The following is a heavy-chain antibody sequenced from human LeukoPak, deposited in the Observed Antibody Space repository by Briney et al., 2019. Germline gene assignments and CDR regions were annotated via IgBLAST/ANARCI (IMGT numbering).Heavy chain of an antibody. V-gene: IGHV3-33*01. CDR1: GFTFSSYG. Sequence: GGSLRPSCAASGFTFSSYGMHWVRQAPGKGLDWVTIIWYDGSDKYYADSVKGRFTISRDNSKNTLYLQMNSLRAEDTAVYYCARDPRRQWLYTFQHWGQGTLVTVSS. D-gene: IGHD6-19*01. CDR3: ARDPRRQWLYTFQH. J-gene: IGHJ1*01. CDR2: IWYDGSDK.